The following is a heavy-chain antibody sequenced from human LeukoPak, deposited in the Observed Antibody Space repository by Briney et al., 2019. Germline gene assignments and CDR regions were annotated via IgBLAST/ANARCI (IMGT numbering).Heavy chain of an antibody. V-gene: IGHV4-38-2*02. Sequence: PSETLSLTCTVSCYAISSGYYWGWIRQSPGAGLEWVGSIYHTGNTYYNPSLKSRLIISVDTSQTHFSLSLSSLTAAHTAVYYCALTPVGYYYDSSGYYGLFYTRGQGALVTVSS. CDR1: CYAISSGYY. J-gene: IGHJ5*02. CDR3: ALTPVGYYYDSSGYYGLFYT. D-gene: IGHD3-22*01. CDR2: IYHTGNT.